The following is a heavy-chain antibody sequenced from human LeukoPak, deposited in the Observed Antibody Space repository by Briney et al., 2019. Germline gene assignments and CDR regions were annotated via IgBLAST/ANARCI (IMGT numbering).Heavy chain of an antibody. Sequence: GGSLRLSCVASGFTFSSHSMSWVRQAPGKGLEWVSYFSGTSNTIYYADSVKGRFTISRDNAKNSLYLQMNSLRAEDTAVYYCARDAFQGYQFDPWGQGTLVTVSS. D-gene: IGHD2-2*01. CDR2: FSGTSNTI. CDR1: GFTFSSHS. J-gene: IGHJ5*02. V-gene: IGHV3-48*01. CDR3: ARDAFQGYQFDP.